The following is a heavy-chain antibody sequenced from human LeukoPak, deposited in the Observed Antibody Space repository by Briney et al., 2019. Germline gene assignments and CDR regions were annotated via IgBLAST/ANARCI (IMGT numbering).Heavy chain of an antibody. V-gene: IGHV3-7*01. CDR1: GFTSSSYS. D-gene: IGHD2-15*01. CDR2: IKQDGSEK. CDR3: ARDLRYCSGGSCYSDDAFDI. J-gene: IGHJ3*02. Sequence: GGSLRLSCAACGFTSSSYSMNWVRQAPGKGLEWVANIKQDGSEKYYVDSVKGRFTISRDNAKNSLYLQMNSLRAEDTAVYYCARDLRYCSGGSCYSDDAFDIWGQGTMVTVSS.